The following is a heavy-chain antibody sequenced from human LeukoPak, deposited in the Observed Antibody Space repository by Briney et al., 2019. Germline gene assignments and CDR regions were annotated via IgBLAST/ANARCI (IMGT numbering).Heavy chain of an antibody. CDR2: IYYSGST. V-gene: IGHV4-39*01. Sequence: SETLSLTCTVSGGSISSSSYYWGWIRQPPGKGLEWIGSIYYSGSTYYNPSLKSRVTISVDTSKNQFSLKLSSVTAADTAVFYCARSMTATYYYDTSGIFDIWGQGTVVTVSS. CDR1: GGSISSSSYY. CDR3: ARSMTATYYYDTSGIFDI. D-gene: IGHD3-22*01. J-gene: IGHJ3*02.